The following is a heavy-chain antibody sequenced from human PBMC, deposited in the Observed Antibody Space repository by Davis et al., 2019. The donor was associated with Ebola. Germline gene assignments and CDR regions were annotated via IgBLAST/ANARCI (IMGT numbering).Heavy chain of an antibody. V-gene: IGHV4-4*02. Sequence: PSETLSLTCAVSGGSISSSNWWSWVRQPPGKGLEWIGEIYHSGSTNYNPSLKSRVTISVDKSKNQFSLKLSSVTAADTAVYYCARGGVGGCSSTSCYRYFQHWGQGTLVTVSS. CDR1: GGSISSSNW. D-gene: IGHD2-2*02. CDR2: IYHSGST. CDR3: ARGGVGGCSSTSCYRYFQH. J-gene: IGHJ1*01.